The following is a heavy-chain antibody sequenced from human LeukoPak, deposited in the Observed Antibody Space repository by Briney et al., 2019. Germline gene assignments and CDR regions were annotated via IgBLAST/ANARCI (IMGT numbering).Heavy chain of an antibody. CDR1: GYTFTGYY. CDR3: AILGFGGREGSFDY. D-gene: IGHD3-10*01. V-gene: IGHV1-2*06. J-gene: IGHJ4*02. CDR2: INPNSGGT. Sequence: ASVKVSCKASGYTFTGYYMHWVRQAPGQGLEWMGRINPNSGGTNYAQKFQGRVTMTRDTSISTAYMELSRLISDDTAVYYCAILGFGGREGSFDYWGQGTLVTVSS.